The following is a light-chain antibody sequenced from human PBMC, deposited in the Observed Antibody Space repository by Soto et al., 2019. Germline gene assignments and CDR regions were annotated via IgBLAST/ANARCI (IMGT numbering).Light chain of an antibody. Sequence: DIQMTQSPSSLSAAVGDRVTITCRASQGITNSLAWYQQKPGKPPKLLSYGASTLQSGVPSRCSGSGSGTDFTLTISSLQPEDVATYFCQNYDVAVTFGKGTRLEIK. CDR1: QGITNS. V-gene: IGKV1-27*01. CDR2: GAS. J-gene: IGKJ5*01. CDR3: QNYDVAVT.